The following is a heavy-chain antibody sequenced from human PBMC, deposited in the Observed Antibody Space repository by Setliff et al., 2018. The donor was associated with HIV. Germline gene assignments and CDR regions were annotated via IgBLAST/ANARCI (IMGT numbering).Heavy chain of an antibody. Sequence: SETLSLTCAVSGYSISSGYYWGWIRQPPGKGLEWIGSIFHSAATNYNPSLKSRVTISIDTSKNQFSLKLTSVTAADTAVYCCARRGAYGYDYFDYWGPGILVTVSS. CDR3: ARRGAYGYDYFDY. D-gene: IGHD5-12*01. V-gene: IGHV4-38-2*01. CDR2: IFHSAAT. J-gene: IGHJ4*02. CDR1: GYSISSGYY.